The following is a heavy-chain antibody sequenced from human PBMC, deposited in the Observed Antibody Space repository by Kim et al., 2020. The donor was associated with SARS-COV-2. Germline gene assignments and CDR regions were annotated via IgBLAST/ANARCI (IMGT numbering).Heavy chain of an antibody. J-gene: IGHJ4*02. CDR2: IYYSGST. CDR3: ARDRDELGIGHFDY. CDR1: GGSISSGGYY. Sequence: SETLSLTCTVSGGSISSGGYYWSWIRQHPGKGLEWIGYIYYSGSTYYNPSLKSRVTISVDTSKNQFSLKLSSVTAADTAVYYCARDRDELGIGHFDYWGQGTLVTVSS. D-gene: IGHD7-27*01. V-gene: IGHV4-31*03.